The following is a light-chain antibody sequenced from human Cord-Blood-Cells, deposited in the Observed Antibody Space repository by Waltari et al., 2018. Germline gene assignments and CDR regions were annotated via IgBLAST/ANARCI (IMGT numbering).Light chain of an antibody. CDR2: AAS. J-gene: IGKJ1*01. CDR1: QSTSSD. Sequence: DIQMTQSPSSLSASVGDRVTITCRASQSTSSDLNRYQQKTEKAPKLLIYAASSLHSGVPSRFSGSGSGTYITHTISSLQPEYFATYFSQQSYRTPQTYGQGTKVEIK. CDR3: QQSYRTPQT. V-gene: IGKV1-39*01.